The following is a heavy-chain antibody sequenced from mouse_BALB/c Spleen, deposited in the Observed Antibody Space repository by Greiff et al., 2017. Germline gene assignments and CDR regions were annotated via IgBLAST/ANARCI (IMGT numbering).Heavy chain of an antibody. D-gene: IGHD2-2*01. Sequence: EVQLQESGPGLVKPSQSLSLTCSVTGYSITSGYYWNWIRQFPGNKLEWMGYISYDGSNNYNPSLKNRISITRDTSKNQFFLKLNSVTTEDTATYYCARVGGYDWFAYWGQGTLVTVSA. CDR1: GYSITSGYY. CDR2: ISYDGSN. J-gene: IGHJ3*01. CDR3: ARVGGYDWFAY. V-gene: IGHV3-6*02.